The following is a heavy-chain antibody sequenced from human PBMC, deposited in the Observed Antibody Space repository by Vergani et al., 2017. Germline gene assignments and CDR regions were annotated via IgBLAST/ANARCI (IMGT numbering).Heavy chain of an antibody. Sequence: QVKLQESGPGLVKPSETLSLTCTVSCASVHSYYWSWIRQPPGKGLEWMGYVSFRGDTLYDPSVKGRMTISLNTSSNQFSLYLTSVTAADTAVYYCARSRIYYGAGSPDYWGQGTLVTVSS. CDR3: ARSRIYYGAGSPDY. CDR2: VSFRGDT. J-gene: IGHJ4*02. V-gene: IGHV4-59*02. D-gene: IGHD3-10*01. CDR1: CASVHSYY.